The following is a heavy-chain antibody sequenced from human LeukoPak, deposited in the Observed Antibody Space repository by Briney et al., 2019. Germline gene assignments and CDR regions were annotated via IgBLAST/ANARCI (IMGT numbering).Heavy chain of an antibody. CDR2: ISYDGNNK. J-gene: IGHJ6*02. V-gene: IGHV3-30*18. D-gene: IGHD6-19*01. CDR3: AKDPADSSGWSMYYYYYGMAV. Sequence: GGSLRLSCAASGFTVSSNYMTWVRQAPGKGLEWVAVISYDGNNKYYADSVKGRFTISRDNSKNTLCLQMNSLRAEDTAVYYCAKDPADSSGWSMYYYYYGMAVWGQGTTVTVSS. CDR1: GFTVSSNY.